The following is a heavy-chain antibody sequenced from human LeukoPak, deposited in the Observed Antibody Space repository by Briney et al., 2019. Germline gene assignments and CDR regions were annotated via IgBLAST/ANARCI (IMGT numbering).Heavy chain of an antibody. D-gene: IGHD2-8*02. J-gene: IGHJ6*03. CDR1: GGSISSYY. CDR3: ARDRAALTTDIVLNYYMDV. Sequence: SETLSLTCTVSGGSISSYYWSWIRQPAGKGLEWIGRIYTSGSTNYNPSLKSRVTMSVDTSKNQFSLKLSSVTAADTAVYYCARDRAALTTDIVLNYYMDVSGKGTTVTVSS. V-gene: IGHV4-4*07. CDR2: IYTSGST.